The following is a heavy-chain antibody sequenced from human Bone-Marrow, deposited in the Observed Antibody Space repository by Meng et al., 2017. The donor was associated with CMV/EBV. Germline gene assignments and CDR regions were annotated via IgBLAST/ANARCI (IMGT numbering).Heavy chain of an antibody. CDR1: GFTFSSYA. Sequence: GESLKIPCQASGFTFSSYAMSWVRQAPGKGLEWVSAISSSGANTYYADSVKRRFTISRDNVKNTLYLQMNSLRAEDTALHYCAKDAPTPATTWYPFDSWGQGTLVTVSS. J-gene: IGHJ4*02. V-gene: IGHV3-23*01. D-gene: IGHD6-13*01. CDR2: ISSSGANT. CDR3: AKDAPTPATTWYPFDS.